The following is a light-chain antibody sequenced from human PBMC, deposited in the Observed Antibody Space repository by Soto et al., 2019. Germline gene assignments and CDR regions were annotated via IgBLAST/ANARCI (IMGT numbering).Light chain of an antibody. CDR3: LQHKSYPRVT. Sequence: DIQMTQSPSSLSSSLGDRVTITWRGSQGIRHDLGWYQQKPGKAPKRLIYAASSLQSGVPSRFSGIGSGTEFTLTISSLQTEDFATYYCLQHKSYPRVTFCGGTKVDI. V-gene: IGKV1-17*01. J-gene: IGKJ4*01. CDR2: AAS. CDR1: QGIRHD.